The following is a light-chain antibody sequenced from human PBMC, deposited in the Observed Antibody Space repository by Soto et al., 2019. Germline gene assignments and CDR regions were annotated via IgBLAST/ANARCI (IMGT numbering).Light chain of an antibody. Sequence: IVMTQSPDTLYVSPVEGATLSVRASQSVRTRLAWYQQKAVQAPRLLVYGASTRATGIPDRFSGSGSGTEFTLTISSLQSEDFAVYYCQQYNSWHTITFGQGTRLEIK. CDR3: QQYNSWHTIT. CDR2: GAS. V-gene: IGKV3-15*01. CDR1: QSVRTR. J-gene: IGKJ5*01.